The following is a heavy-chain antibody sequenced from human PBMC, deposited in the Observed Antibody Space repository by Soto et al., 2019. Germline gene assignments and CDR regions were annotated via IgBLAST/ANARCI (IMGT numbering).Heavy chain of an antibody. CDR2: INAGNGNT. CDR3: ARRITMVRGPYYYYAMDV. Sequence: ASVKVSCKASGYTFTSYAMHWVRQAPGQRLEWMGWINAGNGNTKYSQKFQGRVTITRDTSASTAYMELSSLRSEDTAVYYCARRITMVRGPYYYYAMDVWGQGTTVTVSS. D-gene: IGHD3-10*01. J-gene: IGHJ6*02. CDR1: GYTFTSYA. V-gene: IGHV1-3*01.